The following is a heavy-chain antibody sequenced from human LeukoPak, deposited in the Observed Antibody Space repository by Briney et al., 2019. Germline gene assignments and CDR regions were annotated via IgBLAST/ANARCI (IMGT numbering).Heavy chain of an antibody. J-gene: IGHJ6*03. Sequence: SETLSLTCTVSGGSISSYYWSWIRQPAGKGLEWIGRIYTSGSTNYNPSLKSRVTMSVDTSKNQFSLKLSSVTAADTAVYYCARDQEYSSSSSYYYYYYMDVWGKGTTVTVSS. V-gene: IGHV4-4*07. D-gene: IGHD6-6*01. CDR2: IYTSGST. CDR3: ARDQEYSSSSSYYYYYYMDV. CDR1: GGSISSYY.